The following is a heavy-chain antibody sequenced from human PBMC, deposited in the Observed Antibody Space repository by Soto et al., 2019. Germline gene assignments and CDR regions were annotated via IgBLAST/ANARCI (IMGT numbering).Heavy chain of an antibody. J-gene: IGHJ6*03. Sequence: EVQVLESGGGLVQPGGSLRLSCAASGFTFSTYAMSWVRQAPGKGLEWLSSIGSGGHSTYYADSVKGRFTISRDNSKNTVYLQMSGLRAEDTAVYYCAKSPGYCSGGSCYSSDYDYYMDVWGKGTTVTVSS. D-gene: IGHD2-15*01. CDR2: IGSGGHST. CDR3: AKSPGYCSGGSCYSSDYDYYMDV. V-gene: IGHV3-23*01. CDR1: GFTFSTYA.